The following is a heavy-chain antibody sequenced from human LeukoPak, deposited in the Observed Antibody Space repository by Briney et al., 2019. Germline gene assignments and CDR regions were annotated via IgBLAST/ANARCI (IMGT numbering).Heavy chain of an antibody. V-gene: IGHV1-8*01. CDR3: AKGPRNDP. CDR1: GYPFTTWE. J-gene: IGHJ5*02. Sequence: ASVKVSCKTSGYPFTTWEINWVRQAAGQGLEWMGWVHPNSGNTAYAQKFQGRVTMTRDTSISTAYMELSGLRSDDTAVYFCAKGPRNDPWGQGTLVTVSS. CDR2: VHPNSGNT. D-gene: IGHD1-14*01.